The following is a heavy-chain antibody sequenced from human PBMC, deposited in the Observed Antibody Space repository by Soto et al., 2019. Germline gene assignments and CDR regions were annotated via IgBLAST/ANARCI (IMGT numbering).Heavy chain of an antibody. CDR3: ASGHGIEVAGIGAAFDC. Sequence: QVQLVESGGGVVQPGRSLRLSCAASGFTFSSYGMHWVRQAPGKGLEWVAVISYDGSNKYYADSVKGRFTISRDNSKKPLYPQMNSLRAEDTAVYYCASGHGIEVAGIGAAFDCWGQGTLVTVSS. CDR1: GFTFSSYG. V-gene: IGHV3-30*03. J-gene: IGHJ4*02. CDR2: ISYDGSNK. D-gene: IGHD6-19*01.